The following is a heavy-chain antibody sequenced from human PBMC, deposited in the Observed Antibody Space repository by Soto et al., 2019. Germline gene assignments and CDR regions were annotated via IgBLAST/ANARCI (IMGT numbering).Heavy chain of an antibody. CDR3: ASADFEYSSSPPKS. J-gene: IGHJ4*02. D-gene: IGHD6-6*01. CDR1: GGTFSSYA. V-gene: IGHV1-69*06. CDR2: IIPIFGTA. Sequence: SVKVSCKASGGTFSSYAISWVRQAPGQGLEWMGGIIPIFGTANYAQKFQGRVTITADKSTSTAYMELSSLRSEDTAVYYCASADFEYSSSPPKSWGQGTLVTVSS.